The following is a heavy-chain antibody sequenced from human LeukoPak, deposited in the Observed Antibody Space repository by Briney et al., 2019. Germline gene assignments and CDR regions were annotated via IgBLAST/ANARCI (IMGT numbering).Heavy chain of an antibody. D-gene: IGHD6-19*01. V-gene: IGHV3-48*01. Sequence: GGSLRLSCAASGFTFSSYSMNWVRQAPGKGLEWVSYISSSSSTIYYADSVKGRFTISRDNAKNSLYLQMNSLRAEDTAVYYCARARLVQYFQHWGQGTLVTVSS. CDR2: ISSSSSTI. CDR1: GFTFSSYS. CDR3: ARARLVQYFQH. J-gene: IGHJ1*01.